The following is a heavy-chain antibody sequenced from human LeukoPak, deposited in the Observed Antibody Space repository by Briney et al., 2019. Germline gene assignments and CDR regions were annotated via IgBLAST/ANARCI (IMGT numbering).Heavy chain of an antibody. J-gene: IGHJ2*01. D-gene: IGHD3-16*01. V-gene: IGHV3-7*04. CDR1: VFDFLTYW. CDR2: IKQDGSEK. Sequence: GVCQRLSYAPSVFDFLTYWMTSVRHARGKGLHYVANIKQDGSEKYYVDSVKCRFRISRDNAKNSLYLQMNSLSAEVTAVYHCAREGGPPPWYFDLWGRGTLVTVSS. CDR3: AREGGPPPWYFDL.